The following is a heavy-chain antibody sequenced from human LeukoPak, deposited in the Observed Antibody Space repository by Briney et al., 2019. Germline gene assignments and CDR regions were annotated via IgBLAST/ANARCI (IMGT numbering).Heavy chain of an antibody. Sequence: GGSLRLSCAASGFTFNTYDMTWVRQAPGKGLEWVSYISSSTSTIYYADSVRGRFTISRDNAKNSLYLQMNSLRAEDTAVYYCAVVYDAFDIWGHGTMVTVSS. CDR1: GFTFNTYD. D-gene: IGHD5/OR15-5a*01. J-gene: IGHJ3*02. CDR3: AVVYDAFDI. V-gene: IGHV3-48*01. CDR2: ISSSTSTI.